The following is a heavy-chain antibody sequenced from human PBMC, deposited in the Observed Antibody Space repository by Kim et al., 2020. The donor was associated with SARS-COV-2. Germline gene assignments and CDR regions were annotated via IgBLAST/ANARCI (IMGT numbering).Heavy chain of an antibody. D-gene: IGHD6-19*01. J-gene: IGHJ4*02. V-gene: IGHV3-23*01. Sequence: YQADSVKALFTSSRDNSKNSLYLQKNSLSADDTAVYYCAKGSSGWFPADYWGQGTLVTVSS. CDR3: AKGSSGWFPADY.